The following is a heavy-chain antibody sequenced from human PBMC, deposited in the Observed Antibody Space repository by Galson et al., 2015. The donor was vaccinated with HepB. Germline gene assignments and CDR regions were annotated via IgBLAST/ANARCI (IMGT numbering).Heavy chain of an antibody. CDR2: IKQDGSRK. Sequence: SLRLSCAASGFTFSYYWMTWVRQSPGKGLEWVANIKQDGSRKYYVDSVQGRFTISRDNAKNSLSLQMNSLRAEDTAVYYCARQQEGGTPNDAFDIWGQGTMVTVSS. V-gene: IGHV3-7*01. J-gene: IGHJ3*02. CDR3: ARQQEGGTPNDAFDI. D-gene: IGHD1-7*01. CDR1: GFTFSYYW.